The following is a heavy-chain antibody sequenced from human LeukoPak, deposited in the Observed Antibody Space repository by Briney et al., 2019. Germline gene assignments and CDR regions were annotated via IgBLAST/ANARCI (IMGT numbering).Heavy chain of an antibody. CDR2: IKSKTDGGTT. CDR1: GFTFSDAW. V-gene: IGHV3-15*01. D-gene: IGHD1-26*01. J-gene: IGHJ4*02. Sequence: GGSLRLSCAASGFTFSDAWMSWVRQAPGKGLEWVGRIKSKTDGGTTDYAAPVKGKFTISRDDSKNTLYLQMNSLKAEDTAVYYCTSGWQLIDFWGQGTLVTVSS. CDR3: TSGWQLIDF.